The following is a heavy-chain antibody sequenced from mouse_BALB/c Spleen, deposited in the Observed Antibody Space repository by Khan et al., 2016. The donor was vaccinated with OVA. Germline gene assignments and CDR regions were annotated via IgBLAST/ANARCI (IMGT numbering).Heavy chain of an antibody. V-gene: IGHV8-12*01. Sequence: QVTLKESGPGILQPSQTLSLTCSFSGFSLSASGVSVSWIRQPSGKGLEWLAHIYWDDDKRYNPSLKSRPTISKDTSRNQVFLKITSVDTADTATYYCARRPRGVYSDYLCAYWGQGTLVTVSA. J-gene: IGHJ3*01. CDR3: ARRPRGVYSDYLCAY. D-gene: IGHD2-4*01. CDR2: IYWDDDK. CDR1: GFSLSASGVS.